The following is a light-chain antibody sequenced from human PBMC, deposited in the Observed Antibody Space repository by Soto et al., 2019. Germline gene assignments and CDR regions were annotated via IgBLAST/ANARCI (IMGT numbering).Light chain of an antibody. CDR2: VVT. J-gene: IGLJ1*01. CDR3: SSYTTSGTYV. V-gene: IGLV2-14*01. CDR1: SSDIGGYNY. Sequence: QSVLTQPASVSGSPGQSITISCTGTSSDIGGYNYVSWYQQHPGKAPKLMIYVVTRRPSGVSNRFSGSKSGNTASLTISGLQAEDEADYYCSSYTTSGTYVFGTGTKVTVL.